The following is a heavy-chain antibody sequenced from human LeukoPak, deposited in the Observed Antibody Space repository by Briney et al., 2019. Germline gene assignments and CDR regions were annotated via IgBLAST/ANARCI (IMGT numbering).Heavy chain of an antibody. D-gene: IGHD3-10*01. J-gene: IGHJ4*02. V-gene: IGHV3-21*01. CDR2: ISSSSSYI. CDR1: GFTFSSYS. Sequence: GGSLRLSCAASGFTFSSYSMNWVRQAPGKGLEWVSSISSSSSYIYYADSVKGRFTISRDNAKNSLYLQMNSLRAEDTAVYYCARARGYGSGSYFSDYWGQGTLVTVSS. CDR3: ARARGYGSGSYFSDY.